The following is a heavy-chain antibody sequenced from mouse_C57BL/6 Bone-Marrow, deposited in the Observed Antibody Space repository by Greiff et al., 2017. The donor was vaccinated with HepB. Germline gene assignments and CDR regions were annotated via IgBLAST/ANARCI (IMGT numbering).Heavy chain of an antibody. CDR2: INPNNGGT. Sequence: EVQLQQSGPELVKPGASVKISCKASGYTFTDYYMNWVKQSHGKSLEWIGDINPNNGGTSYNQKFKGKATLTVDKSSSTAYMQLSSLTSEDSAVYFCARWLRRDYYAMDYWGQGTSVTVSS. CDR1: GYTFTDYY. CDR3: ARWLRRDYYAMDY. D-gene: IGHD2-2*01. V-gene: IGHV1-26*01. J-gene: IGHJ4*01.